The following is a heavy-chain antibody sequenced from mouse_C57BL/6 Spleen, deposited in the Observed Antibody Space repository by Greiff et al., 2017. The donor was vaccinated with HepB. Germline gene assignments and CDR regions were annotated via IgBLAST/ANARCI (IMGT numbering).Heavy chain of an antibody. V-gene: IGHV5-12*01. CDR2: ISNGGGST. CDR1: GFTFSDYY. CDR3: ARPYYYGSSYGFAY. D-gene: IGHD1-1*01. J-gene: IGHJ3*01. Sequence: DVKLQESGGGLVQPGGSLKLSCAASGFTFSDYYMYWVRQTPEKRLEWVAYISNGGGSTYYPDTVKGRFTISRDNAKNTLYLQMSRLKSEDTAMYYCARPYYYGSSYGFAYWGQGTLVTVSA.